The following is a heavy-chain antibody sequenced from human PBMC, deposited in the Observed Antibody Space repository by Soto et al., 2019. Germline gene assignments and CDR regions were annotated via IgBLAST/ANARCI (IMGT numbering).Heavy chain of an antibody. D-gene: IGHD2-15*01. CDR1: GYALTELS. CDR3: ATSSPPLSYYYYMDV. V-gene: IGHV1-24*01. J-gene: IGHJ6*03. CDR2: FDPEDGET. Sequence: ASVKVSCKVAGYALTELSMHWVRQAPGKGLEWMGGFDPEDGETIYAQKFQGRVTMTEDTSTDTAYMELSSLRSEDTAVYYCATSSPPLSYYYYMDVWGKGTTVTVSS.